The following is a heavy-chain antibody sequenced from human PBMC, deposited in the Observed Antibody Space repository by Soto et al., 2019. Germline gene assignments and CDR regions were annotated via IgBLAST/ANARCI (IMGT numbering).Heavy chain of an antibody. D-gene: IGHD1-26*01. CDR3: ASDLSTSYYYYGMDV. V-gene: IGHV1-69*13. J-gene: IGHJ6*02. Sequence: ASVKGSWKAAGGTFSSYAISWGRPAPGQGLEWMGGIIPIFGTANDAQKFQGRVTITADESTNTAYMELSSLRSEDTAVYYCASDLSTSYYYYGMDVWGQGTTVTVSS. CDR2: IIPIFGTA. CDR1: GGTFSSYA.